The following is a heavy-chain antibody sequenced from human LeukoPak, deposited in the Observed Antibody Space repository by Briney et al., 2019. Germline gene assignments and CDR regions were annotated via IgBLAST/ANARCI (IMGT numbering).Heavy chain of an antibody. Sequence: GGSLRLSCAASGFTFSSYDVHWVRQATGKGLEWVSAIGTAGDTYYPGSVKGRFTISRENAKNSLYLQMNSLRAGDAAVYYCASAQPGGGGAFDIWGQGTMVTVSS. V-gene: IGHV3-13*01. CDR3: ASAQPGGGGAFDI. CDR1: GFTFSSYD. CDR2: IGTAGDT. D-gene: IGHD3-16*01. J-gene: IGHJ3*02.